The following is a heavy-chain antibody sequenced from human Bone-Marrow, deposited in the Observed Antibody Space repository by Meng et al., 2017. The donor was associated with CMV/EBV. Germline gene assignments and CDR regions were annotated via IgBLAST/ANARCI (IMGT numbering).Heavy chain of an antibody. V-gene: IGHV4-59*01. Sequence: GSLRLSCTVSGGSITGYYWSWIRQPPGKGLEWIGYIHYSGSTSYTHSLKSRVTISVDTSKKQFSLKLSSVTTADTAVYYCARDVGGSSGWDLCHWGQGTLVTVSS. D-gene: IGHD6-19*01. CDR3: ARDVGGSSGWDLCH. CDR2: IHYSGST. CDR1: GGSITGYY. J-gene: IGHJ4*02.